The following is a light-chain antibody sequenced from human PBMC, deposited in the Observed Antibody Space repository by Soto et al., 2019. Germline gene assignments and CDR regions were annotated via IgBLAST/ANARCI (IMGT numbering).Light chain of an antibody. J-gene: IGKJ4*01. CDR1: QSISNY. Sequence: DIQMTQSPSSLSASVGDRVTITCRASQSISNYLNWYQQKPGKAPKLLIYATSSMQSGFPSRFRVSGYGTEFSLIFSSLRREDFASYYYQQSYSATSVLTFGGGTKVDIK. CDR3: QQSYSATSVLT. CDR2: ATS. V-gene: IGKV1-39*01.